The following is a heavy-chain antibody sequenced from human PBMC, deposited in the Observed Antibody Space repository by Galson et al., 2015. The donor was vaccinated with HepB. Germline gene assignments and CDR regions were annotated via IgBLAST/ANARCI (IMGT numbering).Heavy chain of an antibody. CDR2: ISGSGGST. CDR1: GFTFSSYA. D-gene: IGHD5-18*01. J-gene: IGHJ4*02. V-gene: IGHV3-23*01. Sequence: SLRLSCAASGFTFSSYAMSWVRQAPGKGLEWVSAISGSGGSTYYADSVKGRFTISRDNSRNTLYLQMNSLRAEDTAVYYCARWIQRWFGAFDYWGQGTLVTASS. CDR3: ARWIQRWFGAFDY.